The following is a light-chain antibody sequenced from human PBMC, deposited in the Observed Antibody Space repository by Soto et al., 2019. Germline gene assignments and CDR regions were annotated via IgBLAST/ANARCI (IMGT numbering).Light chain of an antibody. CDR2: VAS. CDR3: QEYKCAPWT. J-gene: IGKJ1*01. V-gene: IGKV1-27*01. CDR1: QGISNY. Sequence: DIQMTQSPSSLSASVGDRVTITCRASQGISNYLAWYQQQPGKVPKLLIYVASTLQSGVPSRFSGSGSGTDITLTISSLQPRDVATHYGQEYKCAPWTFGQGTKVEIK.